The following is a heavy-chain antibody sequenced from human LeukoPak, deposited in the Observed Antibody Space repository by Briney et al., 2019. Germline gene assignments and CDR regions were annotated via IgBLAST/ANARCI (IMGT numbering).Heavy chain of an antibody. CDR2: IAGSDGFT. CDR3: ARAAGWLDP. CDR1: GFPFSSYA. D-gene: IGHD6-13*01. Sequence: GGSLRLSCAASGFPFSSYAMNWVRQAPGKGLEWVSVIAGSDGFTQYADSVKGRFTISRDNSKNTVYLQMNRLRVEDTAVYYCARAAGWLDPWGRGTLVTVPS. V-gene: IGHV3-23*01. J-gene: IGHJ5*01.